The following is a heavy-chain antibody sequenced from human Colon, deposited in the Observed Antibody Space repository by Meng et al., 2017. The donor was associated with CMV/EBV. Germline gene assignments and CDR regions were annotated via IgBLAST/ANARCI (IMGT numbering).Heavy chain of an antibody. J-gene: IGHJ3*02. Sequence: GESLKISCAASGFTFSSYAMSWVRQAPGKGLEWVSVIGSGGYTTDYADSVKGRFTISREDSRNTLFLEMNNLRVEDTGMYYCAKDFYEAVVALGAFDIWGQGTMVTVSS. D-gene: IGHD5/OR15-5a*01. CDR3: AKDFYEAVVALGAFDI. CDR1: GFTFSSYA. V-gene: IGHV3-23*03. CDR2: IGSGGYTT.